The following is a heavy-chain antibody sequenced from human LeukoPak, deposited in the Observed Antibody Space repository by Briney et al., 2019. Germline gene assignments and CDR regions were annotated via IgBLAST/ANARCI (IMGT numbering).Heavy chain of an antibody. D-gene: IGHD3-10*01. J-gene: IGHJ4*02. CDR3: ARLTYYSGLGAYDY. CDR2: ISGYNGNT. V-gene: IGHV1-18*04. CDR1: GYTFTSHG. Sequence: ASVKVSCKASGYTFTSHGISWVRQAPGQGLERMGWISGYNGNTNYAQKFQGRVNMTTDTSTSTAYMELRSLRSDDTAVYYCARLTYYSGLGAYDYWGQGTLVTVSS.